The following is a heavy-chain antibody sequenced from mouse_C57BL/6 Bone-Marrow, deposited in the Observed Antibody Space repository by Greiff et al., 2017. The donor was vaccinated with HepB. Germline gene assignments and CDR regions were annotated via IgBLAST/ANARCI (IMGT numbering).Heavy chain of an antibody. D-gene: IGHD2-14*01. CDR1: GYTFTSYW. J-gene: IGHJ4*01. CDR2: IHPNSGST. Sequence: QVQLQQPGAELVKPGASVKLSCKASGYTFTSYWMHWVKQRPGQGLEWIGMIHPNSGSTNYNEKFKSKATLTVDKSTSTAYMQLSSLTSEDSAVYYCERRGVREGYAMDYWGQGTSVTVSS. V-gene: IGHV1-64*01. CDR3: ERRGVREGYAMDY.